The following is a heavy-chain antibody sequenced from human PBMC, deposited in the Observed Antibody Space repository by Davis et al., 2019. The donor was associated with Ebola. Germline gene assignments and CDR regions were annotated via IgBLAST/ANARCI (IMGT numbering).Heavy chain of an antibody. CDR1: GYTFTNYY. Sequence: ASVKVSCKASGYTFTNYYMHWVRQAPGQGLEWMGIINPSAGSTSYAQKFQGRLTMTRDTSTSTVYMEPSSLRSEDAALYYCARGGMGVTTARFDPWGQGTLVTVSS. D-gene: IGHD4/OR15-4a*01. J-gene: IGHJ5*02. CDR3: ARGGMGVTTARFDP. V-gene: IGHV1-46*01. CDR2: INPSAGST.